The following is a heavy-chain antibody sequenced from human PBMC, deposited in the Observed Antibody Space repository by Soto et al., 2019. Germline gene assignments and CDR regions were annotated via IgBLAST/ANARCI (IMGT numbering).Heavy chain of an antibody. Sequence: ASVKVSCKASGYTFTGYYMHWVRQAPGQGLEWMGWINPNSGGTNYAQKFQGRVTMTRDTSISTAYMELSRLRSDDTAVYYCVALSIAARPSNWFDPWGQGTLVTVSS. V-gene: IGHV1-2*02. CDR3: VALSIAARPSNWFDP. J-gene: IGHJ5*02. CDR2: INPNSGGT. CDR1: GYTFTGYY. D-gene: IGHD6-6*01.